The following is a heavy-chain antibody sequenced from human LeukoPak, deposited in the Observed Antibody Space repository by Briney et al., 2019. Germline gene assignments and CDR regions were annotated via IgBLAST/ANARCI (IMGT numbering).Heavy chain of an antibody. V-gene: IGHV4-38-2*02. J-gene: IGHJ4*02. CDR1: GYPISSGYY. CDR3: ARDHGVGSGWYY. CDR2: IYHSGST. Sequence: SETLSLTCTVSGYPISSGYYWGWIRPPPGKGLEWIGSIYHSGSTYYNPSLKSRVTISVDTSKNQFSLKLSSVTAADTAVYYCARDHGVGSGWYYWGQGTLVTVSS. D-gene: IGHD6-19*01.